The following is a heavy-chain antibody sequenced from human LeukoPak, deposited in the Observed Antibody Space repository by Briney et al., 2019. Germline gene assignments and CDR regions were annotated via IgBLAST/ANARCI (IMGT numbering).Heavy chain of an antibody. V-gene: IGHV1-18*01. J-gene: IGHJ4*02. Sequence: VASVKVSCKASGYTFTSYGISWVRQAPGQGLEWMGWISAYNGNTNYAQKLQGRVTMTTDTSTSTAYMELRSLRSDDTAVYYCARDFRYSDYVWGSFAADYWGQGTLVTVSS. CDR3: ARDFRYSDYVWGSFAADY. CDR2: ISAYNGNT. CDR1: GYTFTSYG. D-gene: IGHD3-16*01.